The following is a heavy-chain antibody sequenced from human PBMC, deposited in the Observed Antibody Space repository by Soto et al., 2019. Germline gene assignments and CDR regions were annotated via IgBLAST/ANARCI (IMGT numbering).Heavy chain of an antibody. CDR3: ASPKVAANAFDI. D-gene: IGHD2-15*01. V-gene: IGHV3-21*01. Sequence: GWSLRLACASSGFTFISYSMNWVRQAPGKGLEWVSSISSSSSYIYYADSVKGRFTISRDNAKNSLYLQMNSLRAEDTAVYYCASPKVAANAFDIWGQGTMVTVSS. J-gene: IGHJ3*02. CDR1: GFTFISYS. CDR2: ISSSSSYI.